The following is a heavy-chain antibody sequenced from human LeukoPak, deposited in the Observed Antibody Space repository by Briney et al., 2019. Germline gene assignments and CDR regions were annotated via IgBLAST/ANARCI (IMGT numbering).Heavy chain of an antibody. CDR2: FVPEDGEPEDGES. Sequence: ASVKVSCKVSGYTLAEVLMHCVRQAPGKGLEWMGGFVPEDGEPEDGESIDAQKFQGRVTMTEDTSTSTAYMELSRLTSEDTAVYYCARGIRAGAFDIWGQGTMVTVPS. D-gene: IGHD2-21*01. J-gene: IGHJ3*02. CDR3: ARGIRAGAFDI. V-gene: IGHV1-24*01. CDR1: GYTLAEVL.